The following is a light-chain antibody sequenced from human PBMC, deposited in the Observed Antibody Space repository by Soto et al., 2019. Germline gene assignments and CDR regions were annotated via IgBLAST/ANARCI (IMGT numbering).Light chain of an antibody. Sequence: DIQITHSPSSLSASLGDRVTITCHANQHIYHYLSWYQQKPGKAPKLLIYAASDLQSGVPSRFSGSGSGTDFTLTISSLQTEDFATYYCQQSYSSPPGTFGQGTKVDIK. CDR3: QQSYSSPPGT. CDR2: AAS. J-gene: IGKJ1*01. CDR1: QHIYHY. V-gene: IGKV1-39*01.